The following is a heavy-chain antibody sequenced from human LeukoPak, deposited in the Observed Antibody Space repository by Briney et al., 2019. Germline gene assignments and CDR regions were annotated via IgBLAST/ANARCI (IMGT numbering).Heavy chain of an antibody. Sequence: GGSPRLSCAASGFTFSDYYMSWIRQAPGKGLEWVSYISSSGNTIYYADSVKGRFTISRDNSKNTLYLHMNSLRAEDTAFYYCARDRSGVTALDYWGQGTLVTVSS. CDR1: GFTFSDYY. J-gene: IGHJ4*02. D-gene: IGHD2-21*02. V-gene: IGHV3-11*01. CDR2: ISSSGNTI. CDR3: ARDRSGVTALDY.